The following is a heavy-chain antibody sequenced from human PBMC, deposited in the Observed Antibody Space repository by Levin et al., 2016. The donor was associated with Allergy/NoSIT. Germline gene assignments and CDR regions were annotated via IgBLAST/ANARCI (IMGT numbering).Heavy chain of an antibody. J-gene: IGHJ6*03. CDR2: IKQDGSEK. D-gene: IGHD6-6*01. V-gene: IGHV3-7*03. CDR3: ARWGWGGSSPKTYYYYYMDV. Sequence: WIRQPPGKGLEWVANIKQDGSEKYYVDSVKGRFTISRDNAKNSLYLQMNSLRAEDTAVYYCARWGWGGSSPKTYYYYYMDVWGKGTTVTVSS.